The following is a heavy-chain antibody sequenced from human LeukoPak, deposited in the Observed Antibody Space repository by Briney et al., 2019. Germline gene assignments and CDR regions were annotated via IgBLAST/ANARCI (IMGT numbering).Heavy chain of an antibody. CDR1: GFTFHASS. CDR3: AKADYSNKGDAFHV. Sequence: GGSLRLSCAASGFTFHASSMRWVRQAPGKGLDWVSLISGDGDTTYYADSVKGRFTISRDNSKSSLYLQMNSLTTEDTALRYCAKADYSNKGDAFHVWGQGTMVTVSS. J-gene: IGHJ3*01. V-gene: IGHV3-43*02. CDR2: ISGDGDTT. D-gene: IGHD4-11*01.